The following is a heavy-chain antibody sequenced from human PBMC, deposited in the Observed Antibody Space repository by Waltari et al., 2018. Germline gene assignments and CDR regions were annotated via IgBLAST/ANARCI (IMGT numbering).Heavy chain of an antibody. D-gene: IGHD6-6*01. CDR1: GYTFTNYP. CDR3: ARKIGDTSSAWYFDL. J-gene: IGHJ2*01. CDR2: INTDTGNP. Sequence: QVQLVQSGSELKEPGASVKISCQASGYTFTNYPINWVRQAPGQGLAWMGWINTDTGNPTYAQGFTGRFVFSLDTSVSTAYLQISSLKAEATAVYYCARKIGDTSSAWYFDLWGRGSLVTVSS. V-gene: IGHV7-4-1*02.